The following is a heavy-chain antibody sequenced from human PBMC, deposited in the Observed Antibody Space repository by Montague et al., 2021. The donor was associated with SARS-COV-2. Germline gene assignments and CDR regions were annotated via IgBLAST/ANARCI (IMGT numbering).Heavy chain of an antibody. CDR1: GFSLSTSGVG. V-gene: IGHV2-5*02. CDR3: AHRGGSSWTKPYFDY. CDR2: SYWDDDK. J-gene: IGHJ4*02. Sequence: PALVKPTQTLTLTCTFSGFSLSTSGVGVGWIRQPPGKALEWLALSYWDDDKRYSPSLKSRLTITKDTTKNQVVLTMTNMDPVDTATYYCAHRGGSSWTKPYFDYWGQGTLVTVSS. D-gene: IGHD6-13*01.